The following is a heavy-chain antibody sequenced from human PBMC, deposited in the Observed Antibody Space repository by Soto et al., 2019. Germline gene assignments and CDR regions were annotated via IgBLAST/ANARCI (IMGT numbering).Heavy chain of an antibody. Sequence: PGGSLRLSCGLSRFPFDSYTMSWVRHSPGQGLEXLASLSRGSFFIFHPDSIAGRFTISRDDANNLLFLQMNSLTIEDTATYYCPREANTIYALNGLDVWGQGAAVTVSS. CDR1: RFPFDSYT. D-gene: IGHD3-3*01. V-gene: IGHV3-21*01. CDR2: LSRGSFFI. CDR3: PREANTIYALNGLDV. J-gene: IGHJ6*02.